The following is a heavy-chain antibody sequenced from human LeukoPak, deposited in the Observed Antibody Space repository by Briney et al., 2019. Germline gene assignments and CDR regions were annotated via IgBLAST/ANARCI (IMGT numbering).Heavy chain of an antibody. V-gene: IGHV3-21*01. Sequence: GGSLRLSCAASGFTFSSYSMNWVRQAPGKGLEWVSSISSSSSYIYYADSVKGRFTISRDNAKNSLYLQMNSLRAEDTAVYYCARGFAQSPDPAFDIWGQGTMVTDSS. CDR2: ISSSSSYI. CDR1: GFTFSSYS. J-gene: IGHJ3*02. D-gene: IGHD3-10*01. CDR3: ARGFAQSPDPAFDI.